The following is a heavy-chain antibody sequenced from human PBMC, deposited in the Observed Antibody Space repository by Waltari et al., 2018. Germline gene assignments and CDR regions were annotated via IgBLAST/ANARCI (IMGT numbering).Heavy chain of an antibody. V-gene: IGHV1-69*14. CDR3: ARDPVYGSGFNWFDP. CDR2: IIPIFGTA. J-gene: IGHJ5*02. D-gene: IGHD3-10*01. Sequence: QVQLVQSGAEVKKPVSSVKVSCKASGGTFSSYAISRVRMDPGKGLEWIGGIIPIFGTANYAQKFQGRVTITADKSSSTAYMELSSLRSEDTAVYYCARDPVYGSGFNWFDPWGQGTLVTVSS. CDR1: GGTFSSYA.